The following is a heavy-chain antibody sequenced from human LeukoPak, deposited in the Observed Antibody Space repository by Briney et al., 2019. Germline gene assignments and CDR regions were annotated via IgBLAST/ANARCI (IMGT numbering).Heavy chain of an antibody. Sequence: SETLSLTCTVSGGSISSDYWSWIRQPAGKGLEWIGRIYTSGSTNYNPSLKNRVTMSVDTSKSQFSLKLSSVTAADTAVYYCAGEAYSGYDIDYWGQGTLVTVSS. CDR1: GGSISSDY. D-gene: IGHD5-12*01. CDR3: AGEAYSGYDIDY. J-gene: IGHJ4*02. CDR2: IYTSGST. V-gene: IGHV4-4*07.